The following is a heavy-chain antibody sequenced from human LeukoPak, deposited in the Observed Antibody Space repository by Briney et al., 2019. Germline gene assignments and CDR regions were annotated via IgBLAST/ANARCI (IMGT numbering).Heavy chain of an antibody. V-gene: IGHV4-59*08. D-gene: IGHD3-10*01. CDR1: GGPISSHY. Sequence: SETLSLTCTVSGGPISSHYWSCIRQPPGKGLEWIGYIYYSGSTNYNPSLKSRVTISVDTSKNQFSLKLSSVTAADTGVYYCARITMVRGSREYYFDYWGQGTLVSVSS. CDR2: IYYSGST. CDR3: ARITMVRGSREYYFDY. J-gene: IGHJ4*02.